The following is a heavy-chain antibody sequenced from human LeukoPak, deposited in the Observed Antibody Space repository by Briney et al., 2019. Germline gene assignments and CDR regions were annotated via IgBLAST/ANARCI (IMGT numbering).Heavy chain of an antibody. Sequence: GGSLRLSCAASGFTFRTYWMSWVRQAPGKGLEWVANIKEDGSEKYYVGSVKGRFTISRDNAKNSLYLQMNSLKAEDTAVYYCARGRLGDSWGQGTLVTVSS. CDR2: IKEDGSEK. V-gene: IGHV3-7*01. CDR3: ARGRLGDS. CDR1: GFTFRTYW. J-gene: IGHJ4*02. D-gene: IGHD4-11*01.